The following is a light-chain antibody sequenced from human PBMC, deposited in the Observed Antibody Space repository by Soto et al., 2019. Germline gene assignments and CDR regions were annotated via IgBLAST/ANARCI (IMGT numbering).Light chain of an antibody. CDR3: QQRSNWPHT. V-gene: IGKV3-11*01. J-gene: IGKJ5*01. CDR2: GAS. Sequence: EIVITQSPATLSVSPGENATLSCRASQSVSSSLAWYQQKPGQAPRLLIYGASNRATGIPDRFSGSGSGTDFTLTISRLEPEDFAVYYCQQRSNWPHTFGQGTRLEIK. CDR1: QSVSSS.